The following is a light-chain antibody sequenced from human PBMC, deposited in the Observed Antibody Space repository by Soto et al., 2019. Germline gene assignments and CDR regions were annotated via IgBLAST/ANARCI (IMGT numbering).Light chain of an antibody. CDR1: HAITNY. Sequence: DIQMTQSPSSLSASVGVRVTITCRASHAITNYLAWYQQKPGKVPKLLIYAASTLQSGVPSRFSGSGSGTDFTLTISSLQPEDAATYFCQKCSGPPPFTFGPGTTVDIK. J-gene: IGKJ3*01. CDR2: AAS. CDR3: QKCSGPPPFT. V-gene: IGKV1-27*01.